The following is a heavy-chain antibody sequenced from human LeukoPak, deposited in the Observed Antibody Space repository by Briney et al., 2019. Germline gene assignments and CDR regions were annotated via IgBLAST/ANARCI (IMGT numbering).Heavy chain of an antibody. V-gene: IGHV4-34*01. D-gene: IGHD6-13*01. J-gene: IGHJ5*01. CDR3: ARGQWRFSSSWSYNWFDP. CDR1: GGSFSGYY. CDR2: INHSGST. Sequence: SETLSLTCAVYGGSFSGYYWSWIRQPPGKGLEWIGEINHSGSTNYNPSLKSRDTISVDTSKNQFSLKLSSVTAADTAVYYCARGQWRFSSSWSYNWFDPWGQGTLVTVSS.